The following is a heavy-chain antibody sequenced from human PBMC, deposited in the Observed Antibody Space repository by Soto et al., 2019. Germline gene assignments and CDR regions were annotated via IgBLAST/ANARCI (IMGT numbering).Heavy chain of an antibody. CDR2: IIPIFGTA. V-gene: IGHV1-69*13. D-gene: IGHD6-13*01. CDR1: GYTFTSYA. J-gene: IGHJ4*02. Sequence: ASVKVSCKASGYTFTSYAISWVRQAPGQGLEWMGGIIPIFGTANYAQKFQGRVTITADESTSTAYMELSSLRSEDTAVYYCAREGTIAAAGPFDYWGQGTLVTVSS. CDR3: AREGTIAAAGPFDY.